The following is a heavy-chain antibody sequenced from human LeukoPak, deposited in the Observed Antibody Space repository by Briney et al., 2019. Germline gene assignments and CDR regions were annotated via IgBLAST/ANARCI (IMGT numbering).Heavy chain of an antibody. V-gene: IGHV1-18*01. CDR1: GYTFTSYG. D-gene: IGHD3-22*01. Sequence: ASVKVSCKASGYTFTSYGISWVRQAPGQGLEWMGWISAYNGNTNYAQKLQGRVTMTTDTSTSTAYMELRSLRSDDTAVYYCARDLRRYVSSGYYYCWGQGTLVTVSS. J-gene: IGHJ4*02. CDR2: ISAYNGNT. CDR3: ARDLRRYVSSGYYYC.